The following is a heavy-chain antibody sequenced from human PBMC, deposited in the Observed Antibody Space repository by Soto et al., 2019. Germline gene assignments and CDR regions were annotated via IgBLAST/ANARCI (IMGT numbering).Heavy chain of an antibody. D-gene: IGHD3-10*01. CDR2: IWYDGSNK. J-gene: IGHJ6*03. CDR3: AREMFFAYGSGSYAYYMDV. V-gene: IGHV3-33*01. CDR1: GFTFSSYG. Sequence: QVQLVESGGGVVQPGRSLRLSCAASGFTFSSYGMHWVRQAPGKGLEWVAVIWYDGSNKYYADSVKGRFTISRDNSKNTLYLQMNSLRADDTAVYYCAREMFFAYGSGSYAYYMDVWGKGTTVTVSS.